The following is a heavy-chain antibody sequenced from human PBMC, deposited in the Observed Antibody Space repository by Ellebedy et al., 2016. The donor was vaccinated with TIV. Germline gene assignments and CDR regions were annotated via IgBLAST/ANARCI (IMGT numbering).Heavy chain of an antibody. CDR2: IYHSGST. CDR1: GYSISSGYY. Sequence: SETLSLTCTVSGYSISSGYYWGWIRQPPGKGMEWIGSIYHSGSTYYNPSLKSRVTISVDTSKNQFSLKLSSVTAADTAVYYCASSFPSSSGGIYYFQHWGQGTLVTVSS. V-gene: IGHV4-38-2*02. D-gene: IGHD6-13*01. CDR3: ASSFPSSSGGIYYFQH. J-gene: IGHJ1*01.